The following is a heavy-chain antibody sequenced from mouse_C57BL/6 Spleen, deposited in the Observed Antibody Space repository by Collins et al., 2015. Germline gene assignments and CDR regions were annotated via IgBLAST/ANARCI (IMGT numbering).Heavy chain of an antibody. J-gene: IGHJ2*01. D-gene: IGHD1-1*01. V-gene: IGHV1-59*01. CDR1: GYTFTSYW. CDR2: IDPSDSYT. CDR3: AKEKRGGSAYY. Sequence: QVQLQQPGAELVRPGTSVKLSCKASGYTFTSYWMHWVKQRPGQGLEWIGVIDPSDSYTNYNQKFKGKATLTVGTSSSTAYMQLSSLTSEDSAVYYCAKEKRGGSAYYWGQGTTLTVSS.